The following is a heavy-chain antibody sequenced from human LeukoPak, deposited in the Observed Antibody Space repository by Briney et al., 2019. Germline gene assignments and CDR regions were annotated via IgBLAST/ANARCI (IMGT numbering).Heavy chain of an antibody. J-gene: IGHJ4*02. D-gene: IGHD6-19*01. V-gene: IGHV3-64*01. CDR2: ISSNGGST. CDR3: ARQPRGGWYNRAIDY. CDR1: GFTFSSYA. Sequence: GGSLRLSCAASGFTFSSYAMHWVRQAPGKGLEYVSAISSNGGSTYYANSVKGRFTISRDNSKNTLYLQMGSLRAEDMAVYYCARQPRGGWYNRAIDYWGQGTLVTVSS.